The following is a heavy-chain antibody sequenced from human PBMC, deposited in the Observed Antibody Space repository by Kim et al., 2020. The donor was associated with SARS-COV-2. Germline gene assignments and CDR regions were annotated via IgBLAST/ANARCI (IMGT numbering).Heavy chain of an antibody. CDR3: ARGGWGAFDI. Sequence: GTNYAQKFQGRVTMTRDTSISTAYMELSRLRSDDTVVYYCARGGWGAFDIWGQGTMVTVSS. J-gene: IGHJ3*02. V-gene: IGHV1-2*05. D-gene: IGHD6-19*01. CDR2: GT.